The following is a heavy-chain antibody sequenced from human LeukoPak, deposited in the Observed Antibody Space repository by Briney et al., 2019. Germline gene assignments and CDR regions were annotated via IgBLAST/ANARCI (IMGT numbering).Heavy chain of an antibody. Sequence: GGSLRLSCAASAFTFSNYAMSWVRQAPGMGLEWVSCISGSGDDTYYADFVKGRFTISRDNSKGTLYLQMNSLRAEDTAVYYCVKSPGGNHDGGWFDPWGQGTLVTVSS. CDR1: AFTFSNYA. CDR3: VKSPGGNHDGGWFDP. V-gene: IGHV3-23*01. J-gene: IGHJ5*02. D-gene: IGHD3-16*01. CDR2: ISGSGDDT.